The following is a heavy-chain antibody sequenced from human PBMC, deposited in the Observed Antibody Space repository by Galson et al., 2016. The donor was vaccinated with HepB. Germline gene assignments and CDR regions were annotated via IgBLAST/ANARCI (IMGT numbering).Heavy chain of an antibody. Sequence: SLRLSCAASGFTFSSYGMSWVRQAPGKGLEWVSSISGSGGSTYYADSVKGRFTISRDNSKNTLYPQMKRLRAEDTAVYYCANRGSRAGDTWSTMMRGDQTYYFDYWGQGTLVTVSS. CDR3: ANRGSRAGDTWSTMMRGDQTYYFDY. J-gene: IGHJ4*02. CDR2: ISGSGGST. CDR1: GFTFSSYG. V-gene: IGHV3-23*01. D-gene: IGHD3-10*01.